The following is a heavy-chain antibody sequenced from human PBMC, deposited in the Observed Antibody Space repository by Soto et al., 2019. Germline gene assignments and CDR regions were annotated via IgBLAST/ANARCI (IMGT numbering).Heavy chain of an antibody. V-gene: IGHV3-23*01. J-gene: IGHJ3*02. D-gene: IGHD3-3*01. CDR1: GFTFSSYA. Sequence: PGGSLRLSCAASGFTFSSYAMSWVRQAPGKGLEWVSAISGSGGSTYYADSVKGRFTISRDNSKNTLYLQMNSLRAEDTAVYYCAKEYCDFWSGSTGVAFDIWGQGTMVTVSS. CDR3: AKEYCDFWSGSTGVAFDI. CDR2: ISGSGGST.